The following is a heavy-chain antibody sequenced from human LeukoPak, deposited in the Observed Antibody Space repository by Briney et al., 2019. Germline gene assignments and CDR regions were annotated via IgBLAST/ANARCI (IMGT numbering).Heavy chain of an antibody. CDR2: IYYSGST. D-gene: IGHD4-17*01. Sequence: SETLSLTCTVSGGSISSGDYYWSWIRQPPGKGLEWIVYIYYSGSTYYNPSLKSRVTISVDTSKNQFSLKLSSVTAADTAVYYCAREGWNDYGDYVDYWGQGTLVTVSS. CDR3: AREGWNDYGDYVDY. V-gene: IGHV4-30-4*01. J-gene: IGHJ4*02. CDR1: GGSISSGDYY.